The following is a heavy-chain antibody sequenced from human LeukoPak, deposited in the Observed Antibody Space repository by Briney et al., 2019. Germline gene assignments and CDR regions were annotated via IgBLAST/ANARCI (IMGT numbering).Heavy chain of an antibody. V-gene: IGHV4-59*01. CDR1: GGSISSYY. D-gene: IGHD6-13*01. Sequence: SETLFLTCTVSGGSISSYYWSWIRQPPGKGLEWIGYIYYSGSTNYNPSLKSRVTISVDTSKNQFSLKLSSVTAADTAVYYCARAIPGYSSSWFPANWFDPWGQGTLVTVSS. CDR3: ARAIPGYSSSWFPANWFDP. J-gene: IGHJ5*02. CDR2: IYYSGST.